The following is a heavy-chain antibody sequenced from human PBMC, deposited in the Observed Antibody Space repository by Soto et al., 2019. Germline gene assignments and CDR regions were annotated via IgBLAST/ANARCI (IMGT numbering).Heavy chain of an antibody. J-gene: IGHJ6*02. Sequence: GDSLKISCKGSGYSFTSYWISWVRQMPGKGLEWMGRIDPSDSYTNYSPSFQGHVTISADKSISTAYLQWSSLKASDTAMFYCGRKNFRVGENLNGMDVWGQGTTVTFS. V-gene: IGHV5-10-1*01. CDR1: GYSFTSYW. D-gene: IGHD3-16*01. CDR3: GRKNFRVGENLNGMDV. CDR2: IDPSDSYT.